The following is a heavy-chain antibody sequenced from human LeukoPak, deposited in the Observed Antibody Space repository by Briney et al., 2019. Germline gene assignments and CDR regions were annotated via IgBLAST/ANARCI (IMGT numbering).Heavy chain of an antibody. Sequence: SETLSLTCSVSGGSISSYYWSWIRQPPGKGLEWIGYIYYSGSTNYNPSLKSRVTIPVDTSKNQFSLKLSSVTAADTAVYSCARVLSSGYTPNWFDPWGQGTLVTVSS. CDR2: IYYSGST. CDR3: ARVLSSGYTPNWFDP. V-gene: IGHV4-59*01. D-gene: IGHD6-19*01. J-gene: IGHJ5*02. CDR1: GGSISSYY.